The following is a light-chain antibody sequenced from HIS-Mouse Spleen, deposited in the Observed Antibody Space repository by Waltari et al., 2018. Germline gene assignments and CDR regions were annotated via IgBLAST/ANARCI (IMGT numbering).Light chain of an antibody. CDR1: SSDLGGYHY. J-gene: IGLJ1*01. CDR3: SSYTSSSTF. CDR2: EVS. V-gene: IGLV2-14*01. Sequence: QSALTQPASVSGSPGQSITISCTGTSSDLGGYHYVSWYQQHPGKAPKLMIYEVSNRPSGVSNRFSGSKSGNTASLTISGLQAEDEADYYCSSYTSSSTFFGTGTKVTVL.